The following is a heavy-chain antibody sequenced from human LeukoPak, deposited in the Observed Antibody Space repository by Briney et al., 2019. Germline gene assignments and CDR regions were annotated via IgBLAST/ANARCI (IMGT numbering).Heavy chain of an antibody. Sequence: GRSLRLSCAASGFTFSSYGMHWVRQAPGKGLEWVAVISYDGSNKYYADSVKGRFTISRDDSKNTLYLQMNSLRAEDTAVYYCAKDLDYGDDRGDYWGQGTLVTLSS. CDR3: AKDLDYGDDRGDY. D-gene: IGHD4-17*01. V-gene: IGHV3-30*18. CDR2: ISYDGSNK. J-gene: IGHJ4*02. CDR1: GFTFSSYG.